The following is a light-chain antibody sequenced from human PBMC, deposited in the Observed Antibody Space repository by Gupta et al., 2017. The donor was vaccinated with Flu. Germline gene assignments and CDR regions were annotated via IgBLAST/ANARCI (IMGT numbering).Light chain of an antibody. J-gene: IGKJ5*01. CDR1: EGSVHRSGTIV. CDR2: FAS. Sequence: LSIGLLSSRSGSPREGSVHRSGTIVVVWFHQRPGHPPRPLIYFASSRASGVPDSFSGSGSGTDFTLHISRVESEDVGLYFCRQYEHWPWAFGQGTRVEMK. V-gene: IGKV2-30*02. CDR3: RQYEHWPWA.